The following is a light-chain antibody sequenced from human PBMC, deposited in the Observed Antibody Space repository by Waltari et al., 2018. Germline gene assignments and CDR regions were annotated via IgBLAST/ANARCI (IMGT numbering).Light chain of an antibody. CDR1: QSVSSN. CDR3: QQYNNWPPSIT. CDR2: GAS. V-gene: IGKV3-15*01. Sequence: EIVMTQSLATLSVSPGERATLSCRASQSVSSNLAWYQQKPGQAPRLLIYGASTRATGIPARFSGSGSGTEFTLTISSLQSEDFAVYYCQQYNNWPPSITFGQGTRLEIK. J-gene: IGKJ5*01.